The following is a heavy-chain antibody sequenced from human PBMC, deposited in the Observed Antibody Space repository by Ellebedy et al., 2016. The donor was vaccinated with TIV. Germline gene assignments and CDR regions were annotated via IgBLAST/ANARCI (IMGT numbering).Heavy chain of an antibody. CDR3: ARDTRFIDQQHNWFDP. Sequence: GGSLRLSCAASGFSFSDYYMSWIRQAPGRGLEWVSYISNGGGSTIYYRDSVKGRFTISRDNAKKSLYLQMKSLRAEDTAVYFCARDTRFIDQQHNWFDPWGQGTLVTVSS. V-gene: IGHV3-11*01. J-gene: IGHJ5*02. CDR1: GFSFSDYY. CDR2: ISNGGGSTI. D-gene: IGHD1/OR15-1a*01.